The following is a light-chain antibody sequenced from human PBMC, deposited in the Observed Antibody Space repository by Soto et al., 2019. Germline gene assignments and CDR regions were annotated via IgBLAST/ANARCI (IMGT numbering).Light chain of an antibody. J-gene: IGKJ2*01. V-gene: IGKV3-15*01. CDR3: QQYNNWPPYT. CDR1: QSVSSN. CDR2: GAS. Sequence: EIVMTQSPATLSVSPGERATLSCRASQSVSSNLAWYQQKPGQAPRLLIYGASTRATGIPARFSGSGSGTELTHTISSLQSEDFAVYYCQQYNNWPPYTFGQGTKLEIK.